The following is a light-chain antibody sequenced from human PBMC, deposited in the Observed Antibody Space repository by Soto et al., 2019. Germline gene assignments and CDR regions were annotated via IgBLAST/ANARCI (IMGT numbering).Light chain of an antibody. CDR3: HQYGSTTFT. J-gene: IGKJ3*01. CDR2: GAS. V-gene: IGKV3-20*01. Sequence: EIVLTQSPGTLSLSPGDRATLSCRASQSVSTNYLAWYQQKLGQAPRLLIYGASSRATGIPDRFSGNGSGTDSTLTISRVQPHTFAVSSCHQYGSTTFTFGPGTKVDIK. CDR1: QSVSTNY.